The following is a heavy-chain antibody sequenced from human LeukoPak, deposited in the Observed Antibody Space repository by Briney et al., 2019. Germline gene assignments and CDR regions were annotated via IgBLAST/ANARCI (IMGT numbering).Heavy chain of an antibody. D-gene: IGHD5-18*01. CDR2: IYYSGST. V-gene: IGHV4-39*01. J-gene: IGHJ6*02. CDR3: SRLRIVDTAMNYYYYYGMDV. CDR1: GGSISISSYY. Sequence: SSETLSLTCTVSGGSISISSYYWGWLRQPPGKGLEWIGRIYYSGSTYYNPSLKSRVTISVDTSKNQFSLKLSSVTAADTAVYYCSRLRIVDTAMNYYYYYGMDVWGQGTTVTVAS.